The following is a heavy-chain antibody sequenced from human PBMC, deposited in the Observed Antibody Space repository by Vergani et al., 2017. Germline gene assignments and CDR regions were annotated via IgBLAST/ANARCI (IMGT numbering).Heavy chain of an antibody. V-gene: IGHV3-23*04. J-gene: IGHJ4*02. D-gene: IGHD2/OR15-2a*01. CDR3: AREERSNTSPFVGD. CDR2: ISGHGDRT. CDR1: GFTFSSYS. Sequence: EVQLVESGGGLVKRGGSLRLSCAASGFTFSSYSMNWVRQAPGKGLEWVSAISGHGDRTYYADSVKGRFTISRDNSKHTVYLQMNSLKAEDRATYYCAREERSNTSPFVGDWGQGTLVTV.